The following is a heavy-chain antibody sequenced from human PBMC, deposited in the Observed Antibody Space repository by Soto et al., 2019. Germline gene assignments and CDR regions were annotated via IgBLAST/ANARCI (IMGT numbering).Heavy chain of an antibody. CDR3: ARGYGGNPERFRYYYYGMDV. J-gene: IGHJ6*02. CDR2: IIPIFGTA. D-gene: IGHD4-17*01. Sequence: PGASVKVSCKASGGTFSSYAISWVRQAPGQGLEWMGGIIPIFGTANYAQKFQGRVTITADESTSTAYMELSSLRSEDTAVYYCARGYGGNPERFRYYYYGMDVWGQGTTVTVSS. V-gene: IGHV1-69*13. CDR1: GGTFSSYA.